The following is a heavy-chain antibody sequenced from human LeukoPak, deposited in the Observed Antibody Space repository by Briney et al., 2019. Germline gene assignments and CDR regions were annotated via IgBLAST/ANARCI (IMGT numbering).Heavy chain of an antibody. Sequence: PGGSLRLSWTASGFTFGDYSMNWVRQAPGKGLEWVSSISSSSNYIYYADSVKGRFTISRDNAKNSLYLQMNSLRAEDTAVYYCARAPAIGKFDYWGQGTLVTVSS. J-gene: IGHJ4*02. V-gene: IGHV3-21*01. CDR1: GFTFGDYS. D-gene: IGHD1-14*01. CDR2: ISSSSNYI. CDR3: ARAPAIGKFDY.